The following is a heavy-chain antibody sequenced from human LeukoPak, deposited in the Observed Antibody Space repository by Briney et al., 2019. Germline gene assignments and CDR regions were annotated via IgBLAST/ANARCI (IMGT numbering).Heavy chain of an antibody. CDR1: LGSLRSSY. Sequence: PSETLSVTCPSPLGSLRSSYWSWIPQPPGKGLEWIGYIYYSGSTNYNPSLKSRVTISVDTSKNQFSLKLSSVTAADTAVYYCAGLGIDAFDIWGQGTMVTVSA. J-gene: IGHJ3*02. CDR3: AGLGIDAFDI. D-gene: IGHD6-13*01. CDR2: IYYSGST. V-gene: IGHV4-59*01.